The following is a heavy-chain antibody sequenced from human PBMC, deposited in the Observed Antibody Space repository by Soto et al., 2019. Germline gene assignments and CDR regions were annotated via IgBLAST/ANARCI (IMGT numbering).Heavy chain of an antibody. V-gene: IGHV1-18*01. CDR2: ISAYNGNT. J-gene: IGHJ4*02. Sequence: QVQLVQSGAEVKKPGASVKVSCKASGYTFTSYGISWVRQAPGHGLEWMGWISAYNGNTNYAQKLQGRVTMTTDTSTSTAYMELRSLRSDDTAVYYCARDQLYYDSSGYCDYWGQGTLVTVSS. CDR1: GYTFTSYG. D-gene: IGHD3-22*01. CDR3: ARDQLYYDSSGYCDY.